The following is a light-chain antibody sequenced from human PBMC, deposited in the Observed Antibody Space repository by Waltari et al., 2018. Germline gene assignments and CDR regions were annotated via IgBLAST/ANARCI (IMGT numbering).Light chain of an antibody. Sequence: QSVLTQPPSASGTPGQRVTISCSGSSSNIGSNYVYWYQQLPGTAPKLLIYRNNRRPPGVPGRFSGSKSRTPASLAISGLRAEDEADYYCSAGDDSLSGPEGVFGGGTKLTVL. V-gene: IGLV1-47*01. CDR2: RNN. J-gene: IGLJ2*01. CDR3: SAGDDSLSGPEGV. CDR1: SSNIGSNY.